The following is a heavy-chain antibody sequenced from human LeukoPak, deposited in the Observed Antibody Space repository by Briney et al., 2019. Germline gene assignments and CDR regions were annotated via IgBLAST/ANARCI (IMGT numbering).Heavy chain of an antibody. J-gene: IGHJ4*02. CDR3: ARDLFPSTTAYFDY. D-gene: IGHD4-11*01. CDR2: ISSSSRYI. Sequence: PGGSLSLSCAASGFTFSSYSMNWVRQAPGKGLEGVSSISSSSRYIYYADSVKGRFTISRDDAKNSLYLQMNSLRAEDTAVYYCARDLFPSTTAYFDYWGQGTLVTVSS. V-gene: IGHV3-21*01. CDR1: GFTFSSYS.